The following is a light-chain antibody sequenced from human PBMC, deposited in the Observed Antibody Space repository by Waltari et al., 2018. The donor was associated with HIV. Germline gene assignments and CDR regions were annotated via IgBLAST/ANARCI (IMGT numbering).Light chain of an antibody. Sequence: SYELTQPPSVSVSPGQTARITCSGDALPKQYAYWYQQKPGQAPVLVIYKDSERPSGIPERFSGSSSGTTATLIISGVQAEDEADYYCQSADSSGTYWVFGGGTKLTVL. CDR3: QSADSSGTYWV. V-gene: IGLV3-25*03. CDR2: KDS. J-gene: IGLJ3*02. CDR1: ALPKQY.